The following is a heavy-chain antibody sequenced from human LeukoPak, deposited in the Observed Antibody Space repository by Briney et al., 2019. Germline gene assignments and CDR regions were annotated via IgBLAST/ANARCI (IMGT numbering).Heavy chain of an antibody. CDR3: ARVSSGSYYFDY. J-gene: IGHJ4*02. D-gene: IGHD1-26*01. V-gene: IGHV3-33*01. CDR1: GFTFSSYG. Sequence: HAGGSLRLSCAASGFTFSSYGMHWVRQAPGKGLEWVAVIWYDGSNKYYADSVKGRFTISRDNAKNSLYLQMNSLRAEDTAVYYCARVSSGSYYFDYWGQGTLVTVSS. CDR2: IWYDGSNK.